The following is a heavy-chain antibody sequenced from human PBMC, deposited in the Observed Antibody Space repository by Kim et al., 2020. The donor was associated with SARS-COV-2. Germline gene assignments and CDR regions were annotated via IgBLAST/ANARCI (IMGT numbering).Heavy chain of an antibody. D-gene: IGHD3-3*01. CDR3: AREGGYRVGVVENWFDP. V-gene: IGHV1-69*13. Sequence: SVKVSCKASGGTFSSYAISWVRQAPGQGLEWMGGIIPIFGTANYAQKFQGRVTITADESTSTAYMELSSLRSEDTAVYYCAREGGYRVGVVENWFDPWGQGTLVTVSS. CDR1: GGTFSSYA. J-gene: IGHJ5*02. CDR2: IIPIFGTA.